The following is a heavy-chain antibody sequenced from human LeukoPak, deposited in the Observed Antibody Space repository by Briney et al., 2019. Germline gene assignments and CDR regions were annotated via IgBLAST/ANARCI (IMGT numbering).Heavy chain of an antibody. CDR3: ARTNYYETSGWAAGLSPFDM. J-gene: IGHJ3*02. D-gene: IGHD3-22*01. CDR1: GYIFTSYW. Sequence: GESLKICYKSSGYIFTSYWIAWVRQMRGEGLELRGVIYPGDSDTRYTPLRQGHVALSADKSVTTAFLQWSSLEASDTAMYYCARTNYYETSGWAAGLSPFDMWGRGTMVTVSS. CDR2: IYPGDSDT. V-gene: IGHV5-51*01.